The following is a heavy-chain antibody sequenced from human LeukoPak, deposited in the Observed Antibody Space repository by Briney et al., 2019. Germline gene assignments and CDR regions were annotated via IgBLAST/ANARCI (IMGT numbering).Heavy chain of an antibody. CDR1: GFTFSTHA. Sequence: PGGPLRLSCAASGFTFSTHAMIWVRQAPGKGPEWVSCITGSGSGTYYTDSVKGRFTISRENSNDTLYLQMNSLRAEDTAVYYCVKGRDYNDASAYYIGDFWGQGTLVTVSS. CDR3: VKGRDYNDASAYYIGDF. V-gene: IGHV3-23*01. J-gene: IGHJ4*02. D-gene: IGHD3-22*01. CDR2: ITGSGSGT.